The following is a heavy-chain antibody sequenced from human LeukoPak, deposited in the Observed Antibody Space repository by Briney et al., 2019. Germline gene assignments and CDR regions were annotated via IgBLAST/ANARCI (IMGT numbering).Heavy chain of an antibody. CDR2: IIPIFGTA. CDR3: ARGGGTSYADY. J-gene: IGHJ4*02. D-gene: IGHD1-26*01. V-gene: IGHV1-69*13. CDR1: GGTFSIYA. Sequence: VASVTVSFTASGGTFSIYAISWVRQAPGQGLEWMGGIIPIFGTANYAQKFQGRVTITADESTSTAYMELSSLRSEDTAVYYCARGGGTSYADYWGQGTLVTVSS.